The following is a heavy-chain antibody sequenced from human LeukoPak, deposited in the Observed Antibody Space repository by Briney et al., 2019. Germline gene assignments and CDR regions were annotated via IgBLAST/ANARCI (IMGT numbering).Heavy chain of an antibody. CDR2: ISAGGDNA. J-gene: IGHJ4*02. V-gene: IGHV3-23*01. D-gene: IGHD2/OR15-2a*01. Sequence: GGSLRLSCAASGFTFSSYAMNWIRQAPGRGLEWVSGISAGGDNAHYADSVKGRFTISRDNSKNTLFLQMNSLRAEDTAVYYCAKDNRAGGWGQGTLVTVSS. CDR1: GFTFSSYA. CDR3: AKDNRAGG.